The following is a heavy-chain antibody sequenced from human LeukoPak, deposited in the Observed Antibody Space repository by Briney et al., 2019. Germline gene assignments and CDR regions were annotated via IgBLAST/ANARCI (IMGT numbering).Heavy chain of an antibody. CDR1: GYTFRSHG. V-gene: IGHV1-18*01. Sequence: ASVKVSCEASGYTFRSHGISWVRQAPGQGLEWMGWISCYDGTTKYAQKLQGRVTLTTDTSTRTAYMELRNLRSDDTAVYYCARDPSNSVGNRIYFDFWGQGTLVTVS. CDR3: ARDPSNSVGNRIYFDF. J-gene: IGHJ4*02. CDR2: ISCYDGTT. D-gene: IGHD5/OR15-5a*01.